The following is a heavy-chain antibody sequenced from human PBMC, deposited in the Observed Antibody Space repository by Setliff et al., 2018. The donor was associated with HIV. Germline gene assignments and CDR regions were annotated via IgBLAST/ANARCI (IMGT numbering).Heavy chain of an antibody. J-gene: IGHJ6*03. D-gene: IGHD1-1*01. CDR3: ARGDFWNEAPAYHYMDV. CDR2: ISSSGST. Sequence: SETLSLTCTVSGDSISSGGYFWTWIRQHPGKGLEWIGHISSSGSTSYKSSLKSRLNISTDTSENQVSLNLNSVTAADTALYYCARGDFWNEAPAYHYMDVWGIGTTVTVSS. V-gene: IGHV4-31*02. CDR1: GDSISSGGYF.